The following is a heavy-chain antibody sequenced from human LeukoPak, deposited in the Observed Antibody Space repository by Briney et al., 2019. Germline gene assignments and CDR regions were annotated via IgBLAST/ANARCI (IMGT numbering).Heavy chain of an antibody. J-gene: IGHJ4*02. D-gene: IGHD3-3*01. CDR1: GGTFSSYA. V-gene: IGHV1-69*05. Sequence: SVKVSCKASGGTFSSYAISWVRQAPGQGLEWMGGIIPILGTANYAQKFQGRVTITTDESTSTAYMELSSLRSEDTAVYYCARAVFGVVIGHPFDYWGQGTLVTVSS. CDR3: ARAVFGVVIGHPFDY. CDR2: IIPILGTA.